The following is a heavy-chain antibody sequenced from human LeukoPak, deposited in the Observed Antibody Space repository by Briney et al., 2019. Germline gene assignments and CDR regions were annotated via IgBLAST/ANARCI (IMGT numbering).Heavy chain of an antibody. D-gene: IGHD2-2*01. CDR1: GGFISSYY. CDR3: ARETHMYCKSNSCYGYFDL. V-gene: IGHV4-4*07. CDR2: IYTSGST. Sequence: PSETLSLTCTVSGGFISSYYWSWIRQPAGKGLEWIGRIYTSGSTNYHPSLKSRVTVSLDISKNQFSLKLNSVTAADTAVYYCARETHMYCKSNSCYGYFDLWGRGTLVTVSS. J-gene: IGHJ2*01.